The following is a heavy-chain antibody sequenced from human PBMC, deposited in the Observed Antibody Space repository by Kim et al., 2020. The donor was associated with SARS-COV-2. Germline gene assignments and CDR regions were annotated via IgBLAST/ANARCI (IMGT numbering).Heavy chain of an antibody. Sequence: GGSLRLSCAASGFAFSSYDMHWVRQAPGKGLEWVALISHDGSNKYYADSVKGRFTISRDNSKNTLYLQMNSLRAEDTAVYYCAKDWRYSGYDYLDVWGKGTTVTVSS. J-gene: IGHJ6*03. D-gene: IGHD5-12*01. CDR1: GFAFSSYD. CDR2: ISHDGSNK. V-gene: IGHV3-30*18. CDR3: AKDWRYSGYDYLDV.